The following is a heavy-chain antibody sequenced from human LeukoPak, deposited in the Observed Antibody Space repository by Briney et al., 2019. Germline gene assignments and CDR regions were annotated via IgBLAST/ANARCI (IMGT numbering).Heavy chain of an antibody. J-gene: IGHJ2*01. Sequence: GGSLRLSCAVSGLTLSNVYMNWVRQAPGKGPEWVGRIKSQPAGGTTDFAAPVKGRFTISRVDSESTLYLQMNSLTAEDTAVYYCSYGANFYFDLWGRGTLVTVSS. CDR2: IKSQPAGGTT. CDR1: GLTLSNVY. V-gene: IGHV3-15*07. CDR3: SYGANFYFDL. D-gene: IGHD1-1*01.